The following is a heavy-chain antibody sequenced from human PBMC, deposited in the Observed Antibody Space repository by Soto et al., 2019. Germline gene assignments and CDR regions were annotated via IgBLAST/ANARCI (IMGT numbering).Heavy chain of an antibody. D-gene: IGHD5-12*01. Sequence: QVQLVQSGAEVKKPASSVKVSCKASGGTFNNYPITWVRQAPGEGLEWMGGSIPIFGTANYAQNFQGRVTISVDESTSTDYMELSSLRSEDTAVYYCARGRGYSGDDHYYYFDMDVWGQGTTVTVSS. V-gene: IGHV1-69*01. J-gene: IGHJ6*02. CDR1: GGTFNNYP. CDR3: ARGRGYSGDDHYYYFDMDV. CDR2: SIPIFGTA.